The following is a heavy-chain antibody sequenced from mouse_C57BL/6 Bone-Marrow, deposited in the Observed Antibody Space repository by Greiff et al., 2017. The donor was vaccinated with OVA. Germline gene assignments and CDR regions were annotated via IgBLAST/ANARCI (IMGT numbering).Heavy chain of an antibody. Sequence: QVQLQQSGAELVRPGTSVKVSCKASGYAFTNYLIEWVKQRPGQGLEWIGVINPGSGGTNYNEKFKGKATLTAAKSSSTAYRQLSSLTSEDSAVDFCARCPLRRSFDYWGQGTTLTVSA. CDR2: INPGSGGT. J-gene: IGHJ2*01. V-gene: IGHV1-54*01. CDR1: GYAFTNYL. CDR3: ARCPLRRSFDY. D-gene: IGHD1-1*01.